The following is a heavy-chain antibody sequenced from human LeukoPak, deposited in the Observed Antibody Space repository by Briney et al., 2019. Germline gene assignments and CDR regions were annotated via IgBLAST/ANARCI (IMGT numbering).Heavy chain of an antibody. V-gene: IGHV4-4*07. CDR3: ARDRSCSGGSCYSGWFDP. CDR1: GGSISSYY. J-gene: IGHJ5*02. Sequence: SETLSLTCTVSGGSISSYYWSWIRQPAGKGLEWIGRIYTSGSTNYNPSLKSRVTMSVDTSKNQFSLKLSSVTAADTAVYYCARDRSCSGGSCYSGWFDPWGQGTLVTVSS. CDR2: IYTSGST. D-gene: IGHD2-15*01.